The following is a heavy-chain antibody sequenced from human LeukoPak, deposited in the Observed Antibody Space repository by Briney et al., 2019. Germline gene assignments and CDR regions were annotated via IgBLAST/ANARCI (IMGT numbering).Heavy chain of an antibody. V-gene: IGHV5-51*01. CDR3: ARLGSVVVVPAAPYYMDA. CDR2: IYPGDSDT. Sequence: GGSLKISCKGSGYSFTSYWIGWVRQMPGKGLEGMGIIYPGDSDTIYSPSFQGQVTISADKSISTAYLQWSSLKASDTAMYYCARLGSVVVVPAAPYYMDAWGKGTTVTASS. CDR1: GYSFTSYW. D-gene: IGHD2-2*01. J-gene: IGHJ6*03.